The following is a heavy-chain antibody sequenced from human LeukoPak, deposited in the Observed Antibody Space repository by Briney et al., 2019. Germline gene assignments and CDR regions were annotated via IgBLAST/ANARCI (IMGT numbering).Heavy chain of an antibody. Sequence: SETLSLTCAVYGGSFSGYYWSWIRQPPGKGLGWIGEINHSGSTNYNPSLKSRVTISVDTSKNQFSLKLSSVTAADTAVYYCARGRQWLVRFDYWGQGTLVTVSS. J-gene: IGHJ4*02. D-gene: IGHD6-19*01. CDR1: GGSFSGYY. CDR2: INHSGST. CDR3: ARGRQWLVRFDY. V-gene: IGHV4-34*01.